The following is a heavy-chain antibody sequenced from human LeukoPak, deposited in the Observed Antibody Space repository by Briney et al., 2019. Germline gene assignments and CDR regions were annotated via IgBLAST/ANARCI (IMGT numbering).Heavy chain of an antibody. CDR3: ARRGYYDSSGYPPTRAFDI. Sequence: SETLSLTCAVYGGSFSGYYWSWIRQPPGKGLEWIGDINHSGSTNYNPSLKSRVTISVDTSKNQFSLKLSSVTAADTAVYYCARRGYYDSSGYPPTRAFDIWGQGTMVTVSS. J-gene: IGHJ3*02. V-gene: IGHV4-34*01. CDR1: GGSFSGYY. D-gene: IGHD3-22*01. CDR2: INHSGST.